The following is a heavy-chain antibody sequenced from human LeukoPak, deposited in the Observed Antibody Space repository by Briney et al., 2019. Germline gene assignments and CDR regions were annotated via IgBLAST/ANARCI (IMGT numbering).Heavy chain of an antibody. D-gene: IGHD2-2*02. V-gene: IGHV1-69*13. CDR3: ARADCSSTSCYIVGAFDI. Sequence: ASVKVSCKASGGTFSSYAISWVRQAPGQGLEWMGGIIPIFGTANYAQKFQGRVTITADESTSTAYMELSSLRSEDTAAYYCARADCSSTSCYIVGAFDIWGQGTMVTVSS. J-gene: IGHJ3*02. CDR1: GGTFSSYA. CDR2: IIPIFGTA.